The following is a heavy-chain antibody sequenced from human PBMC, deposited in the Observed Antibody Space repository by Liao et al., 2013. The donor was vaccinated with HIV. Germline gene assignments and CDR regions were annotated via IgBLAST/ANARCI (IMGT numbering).Heavy chain of an antibody. CDR3: ARGDDSSGYHYYYYYYMDV. CDR1: GGSISSGSYY. D-gene: IGHD3-22*01. V-gene: IGHV4-61*02. Sequence: QVQLQESGPGLVKPSQTLSLTCTVSGGSISSGSYYWSWIRQPAGKGLEWIGRIYTSGSTNYNPSLKSRVTISVDTSKNQFSLKLSSVTAADTAVYYCARGDDSSGYHYYYYYYMDVWGKGTTVTVSS. CDR2: IYTSGST. J-gene: IGHJ6*03.